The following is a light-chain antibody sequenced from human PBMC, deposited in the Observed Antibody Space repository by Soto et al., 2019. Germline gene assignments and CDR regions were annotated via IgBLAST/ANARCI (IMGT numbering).Light chain of an antibody. CDR2: AAS. CDR1: QGIGSW. Sequence: DIQMTQSPASVSASVGDRVTITCRASQGIGSWLAWYQQKPGKAPKLLIYAASSLQSGVPSRFSGSESGADFTLPISSLPPEDFATYYCQQANRFPWTFGQGTKVEIK. CDR3: QQANRFPWT. J-gene: IGKJ1*01. V-gene: IGKV1-12*01.